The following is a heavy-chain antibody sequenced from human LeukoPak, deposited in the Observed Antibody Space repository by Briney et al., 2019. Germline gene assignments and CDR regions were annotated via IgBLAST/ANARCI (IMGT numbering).Heavy chain of an antibody. CDR3: ASRGSSGYNNYYFDY. CDR1: GFTFSSYS. V-gene: IGHV3-21*01. CDR2: ISSSSSYI. Sequence: GGSLRLSCAAPGFTFSSYSMNWVRQAPGKGLEWVSSISSSSSYIYYADSVKGRFTISRDNAKNSLYLQMNSLRAEDTAVYYCASRGSSGYNNYYFDYWGQGTLVTVSS. J-gene: IGHJ4*02. D-gene: IGHD3-22*01.